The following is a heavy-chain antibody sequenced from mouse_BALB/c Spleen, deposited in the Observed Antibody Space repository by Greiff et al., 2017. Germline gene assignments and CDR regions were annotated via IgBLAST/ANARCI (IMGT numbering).Heavy chain of an antibody. Sequence: EVQLQESGPGLVKPSQSLSLTCTVTGYSITSDYAWNWIRQFPGNKLEWMGYISYSGSTSYNPSLKSRISITRDTSKNQFFLQLNSVTTEDTATYYCAMPGGYFAMDYWGQGTSVTVSS. CDR3: AMPGGYFAMDY. CDR1: GYSITSDYA. V-gene: IGHV3-2*02. CDR2: ISYSGST. J-gene: IGHJ4*01.